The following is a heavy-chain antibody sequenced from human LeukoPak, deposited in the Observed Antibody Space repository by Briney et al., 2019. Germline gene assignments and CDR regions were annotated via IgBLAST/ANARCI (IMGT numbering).Heavy chain of an antibody. CDR3: ARESLLWPIPDAFDI. V-gene: IGHV4-31*03. CDR2: IYYSGST. Sequence: PSQTLSLTCTVSGGSISSGGYYWSWIRQHPGKGLEWIGYIYYSGSTYYNPSLKSRVTISVDTSKNQFSLKLSSVTAADTAVYYCARESLLWPIPDAFDIWGQGTMVTVSS. J-gene: IGHJ3*02. D-gene: IGHD2-2*01. CDR1: GGSISSGGYY.